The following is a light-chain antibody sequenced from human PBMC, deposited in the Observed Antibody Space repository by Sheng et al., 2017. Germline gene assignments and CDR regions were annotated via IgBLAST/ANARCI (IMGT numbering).Light chain of an antibody. CDR2: EVS. CDR1: SSDVGGYSY. Sequence: QSALAQPASVSGSPGQSITISCTGTSSDVGGYSYVSWYQQHPGKAPKLMIYEVSERPSGVPDRFSGSKSGNTASLTVSGLQAEDEADYYCSSYAGSNNLVFGTGTKVTVL. CDR3: SSYAGSNNLV. V-gene: IGLV2-8*01. J-gene: IGLJ1*01.